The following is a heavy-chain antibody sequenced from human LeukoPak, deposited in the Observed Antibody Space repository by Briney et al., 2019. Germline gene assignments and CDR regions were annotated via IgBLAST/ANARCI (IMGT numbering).Heavy chain of an antibody. Sequence: SETLSLTCTVSGGSISSGSYYWSWIRQPAGKGLEWIGRIYTSGSTNYNPSLKSRVTISVDTSKNQFSLKLSSVTAADTAVYYCARAWITMIVVVTLHDAFDIWGQGTMVTVSS. CDR1: GGSISSGSYY. D-gene: IGHD3-22*01. CDR3: ARAWITMIVVVTLHDAFDI. CDR2: IYTSGST. J-gene: IGHJ3*02. V-gene: IGHV4-61*02.